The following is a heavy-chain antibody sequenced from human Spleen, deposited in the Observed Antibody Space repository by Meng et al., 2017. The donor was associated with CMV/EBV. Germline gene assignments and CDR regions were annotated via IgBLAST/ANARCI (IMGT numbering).Heavy chain of an antibody. CDR3: ARDPDSTYDYRNNAWFDP. CDR2: ISRDGLNT. Sequence: TLSDYYMNWIRQAPGKGLEWVSYISRDGLNTFYADSVKGRFTISRDNAKNSLYLQVKSLSTDDTALYYCARDPDSTYDYRNNAWFDPWGQGTLVTVSS. J-gene: IGHJ5*02. D-gene: IGHD4-11*01. CDR1: TLSDYY. V-gene: IGHV3-11*01.